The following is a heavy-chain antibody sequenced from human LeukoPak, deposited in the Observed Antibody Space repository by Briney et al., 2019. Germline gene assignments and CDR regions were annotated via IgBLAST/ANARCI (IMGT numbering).Heavy chain of an antibody. J-gene: IGHJ4*02. CDR1: GFTVSSND. Sequence: GGSLRLSCAASGFTVSSNDMSWVRQAPGKGLECISVIYSGGSTDYADSVKGRLTISRDNSKNTLYLQMNSLRAEDTAVYYCARGLDNYGSGSSDWGQGTLVTVSS. CDR2: IYSGGST. D-gene: IGHD3-10*01. CDR3: ARGLDNYGSGSSD. V-gene: IGHV3-53*01.